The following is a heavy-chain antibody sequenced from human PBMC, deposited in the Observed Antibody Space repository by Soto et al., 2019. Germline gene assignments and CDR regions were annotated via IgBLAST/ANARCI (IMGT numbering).Heavy chain of an antibody. CDR2: IDNAGTDS. J-gene: IGHJ6*04. CDR3: ARGWFGPDV. V-gene: IGHV3-74*01. Sequence: EVQLVESGGGLVQPGGSLRLSCAASGFTLSGRSMHWVHQAPGKGLVWVSGIDNAGTDSTYADSVKGRFTSSRDNAKNMLYLQMNSLRVEETAVYYCARGWFGPDVWGKGTTVTVSS. D-gene: IGHD3-10*01. CDR1: GFTLSGRS.